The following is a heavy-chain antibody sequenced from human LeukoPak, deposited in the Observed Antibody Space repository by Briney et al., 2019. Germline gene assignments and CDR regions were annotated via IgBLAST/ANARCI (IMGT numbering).Heavy chain of an antibody. CDR1: GFTFSSNY. CDR2: IYSGGST. CDR3: ARDLGGSYEGSDY. V-gene: IGHV3-66*02. Sequence: GGSLRLSCAASGFTFSSNYMGWVRQAPGKGLEWVSVIYSGGSTYYADSVKGRFTISRDNSKNTLYLQMNSLRAEDTAVYYCARDLGGSYEGSDYWGQGTLVTVSS. D-gene: IGHD1-26*01. J-gene: IGHJ4*02.